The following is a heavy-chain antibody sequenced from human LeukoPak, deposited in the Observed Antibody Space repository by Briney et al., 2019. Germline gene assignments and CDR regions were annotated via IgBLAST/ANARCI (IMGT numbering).Heavy chain of an antibody. D-gene: IGHD2-15*01. CDR1: GFTFSSSA. Sequence: GGSLRLSCAASGFTFSSSAMSWVRLAPGKGLEWVSAISNNGGYTYYADSVQGRFTISRDNSKSTLCLQMNSLRAEDTAVYYCAKQLGYCSDGSCYFPYWGQGTLVTVSS. J-gene: IGHJ4*02. V-gene: IGHV3-23*01. CDR3: AKQLGYCSDGSCYFPY. CDR2: ISNNGGYT.